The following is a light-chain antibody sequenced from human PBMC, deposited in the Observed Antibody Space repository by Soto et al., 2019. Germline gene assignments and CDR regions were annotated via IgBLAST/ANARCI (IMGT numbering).Light chain of an antibody. CDR1: SSNIGTNT. V-gene: IGLV1-44*01. J-gene: IGLJ1*01. CDR2: TSN. Sequence: QAVVTQPPSASGTPGQRVTISCSGSSSNIGTNTVNWYLQLPGSAPKLLIYTSNQRPSGVPDRFSGSKSGTSASLAISGLQSEDEAEYYCAAWDDSLNGYVFGTGTKLTVL. CDR3: AAWDDSLNGYV.